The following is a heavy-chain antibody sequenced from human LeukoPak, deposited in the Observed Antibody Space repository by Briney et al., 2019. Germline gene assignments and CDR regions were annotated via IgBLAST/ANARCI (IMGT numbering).Heavy chain of an antibody. J-gene: IGHJ4*02. CDR1: GYSISSGYY. CDR2: IYYSGST. Sequence: SETLSLTCTVSGYSISSGYYWGWIRQPPGKGLEWIGSIYYSGSTYYSPSLKSRVTISVDTSKNQFSLKLSSVTAADTAVYYCARDLESYCTNGVCSSAFDYWGQGTLVTVSS. CDR3: ARDLESYCTNGVCSSAFDY. V-gene: IGHV4-38-2*02. D-gene: IGHD2-8*01.